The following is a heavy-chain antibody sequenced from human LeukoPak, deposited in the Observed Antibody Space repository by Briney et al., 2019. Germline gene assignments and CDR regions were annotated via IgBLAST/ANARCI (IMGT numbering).Heavy chain of an antibody. J-gene: IGHJ4*02. Sequence: GGSLRLSCAASGFTFGSYGMHWVRQAPGKGLEWVTFIRNDGSNKYYADSVKGRFTISRDDSKNTLYLQMNSLRAEDTAVYYCAKDSAKKYDDYWGQGTLVTVSS. CDR2: IRNDGSNK. CDR3: AKDSAKKYDDY. D-gene: IGHD2/OR15-2a*01. V-gene: IGHV3-30*02. CDR1: GFTFGSYG.